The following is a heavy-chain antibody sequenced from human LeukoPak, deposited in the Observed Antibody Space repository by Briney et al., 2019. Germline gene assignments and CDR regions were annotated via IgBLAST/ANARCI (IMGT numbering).Heavy chain of an antibody. J-gene: IGHJ4*02. Sequence: PGGSLRLSCAASGFTFSTYAIHWVRQAPGKGLEWVAVIAYDGSHTYYADSVKGRFTISRDNSKNTLYLQMNSLRPEDTAVYYCAKGPDYYDSSGYLATFDYWGQGTLVTVSS. CDR1: GFTFSTYA. CDR3: AKGPDYYDSSGYLATFDY. D-gene: IGHD3-22*01. CDR2: IAYDGSHT. V-gene: IGHV3-30*04.